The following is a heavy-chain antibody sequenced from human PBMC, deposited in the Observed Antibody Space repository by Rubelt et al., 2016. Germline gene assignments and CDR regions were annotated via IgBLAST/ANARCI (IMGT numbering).Heavy chain of an antibody. Sequence: QLQLQESGPGLVKPSETLSLTCTVSGGSISSSSFYWGWIRQSPGKGLEWIGTVYYTGNTYYSPSLKSRVTISIDTSNNPFSPRLRSVTAADTALYYCVKMIVGATGDWGQGTQVTVSS. D-gene: IGHD1-26*01. J-gene: IGHJ4*02. CDR1: GGSISSSSFY. CDR3: VKMIVGATGD. CDR2: VYYTGNT. V-gene: IGHV4-39*07.